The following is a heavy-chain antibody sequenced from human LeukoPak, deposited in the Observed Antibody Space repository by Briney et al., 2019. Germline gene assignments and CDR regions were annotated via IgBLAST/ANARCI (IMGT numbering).Heavy chain of an antibody. CDR1: GFTFSSYS. J-gene: IGHJ6*03. Sequence: PGGSLRLSCAASGFTFSSYSMNWVRQAPGKGLEWVSSISSSSSYIYYADSVKGRFTISRDNAKNSLYLQMNSLRAEDTAVYYCARETYYYDSSGLGYYYYMDVWGKGTTVTISS. V-gene: IGHV3-21*01. CDR3: ARETYYYDSSGLGYYYYMDV. CDR2: ISSSSSYI. D-gene: IGHD3-22*01.